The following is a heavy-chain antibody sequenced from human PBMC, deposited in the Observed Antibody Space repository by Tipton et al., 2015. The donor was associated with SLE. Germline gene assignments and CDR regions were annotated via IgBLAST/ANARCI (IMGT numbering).Heavy chain of an antibody. D-gene: IGHD3-3*01. CDR3: ARDYFWSGREWFDP. V-gene: IGHV4-61*02. CDR2: IYTSGST. Sequence: TLSLTCTVSGGSISRGSYYWSWIRQPAGKGLEWIGRIYTSGSTNYNPSLKSRVTISVDTSKNQFSLKLSSVTAADTAVYYCARDYFWSGREWFDPWGQGTLVTVSS. J-gene: IGHJ5*02. CDR1: GGSISRGSYY.